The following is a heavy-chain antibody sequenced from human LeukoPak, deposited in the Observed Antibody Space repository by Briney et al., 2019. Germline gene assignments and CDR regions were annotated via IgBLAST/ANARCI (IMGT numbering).Heavy chain of an antibody. V-gene: IGHV4-34*01. CDR3: ARGAGYYDSSGYYYLDY. Sequence: SETLSLICAVYGGSFSGYYWSWIRQPPGKGLEWIGEINHSGSTNYNPSLKSRVTISVDTSKNQFSLKLGSVTAADTAVYYCARGAGYYDSSGYYYLDYWGQGTLVTVSS. J-gene: IGHJ4*02. CDR2: INHSGST. D-gene: IGHD3-22*01. CDR1: GGSFSGYY.